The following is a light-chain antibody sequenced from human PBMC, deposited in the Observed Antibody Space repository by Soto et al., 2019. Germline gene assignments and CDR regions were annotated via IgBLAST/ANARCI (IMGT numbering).Light chain of an antibody. V-gene: IGKV1-39*01. Sequence: GDRVTITCRASQSIRSCVNWYHQKPGKAPRLLIYAASSLQSGVPSRFSGSGSGTDFTLTISSLQPEDFATYYCQQSHSTPPTFGPGTRLEIK. CDR1: QSIRSC. CDR2: AAS. J-gene: IGKJ5*01. CDR3: QQSHSTPPT.